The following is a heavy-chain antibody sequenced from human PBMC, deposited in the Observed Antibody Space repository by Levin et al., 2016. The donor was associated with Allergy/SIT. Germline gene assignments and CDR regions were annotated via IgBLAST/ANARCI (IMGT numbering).Heavy chain of an antibody. CDR3: ARVRSAPANDAFDI. CDR2: IYYSGST. V-gene: IGHV4-59*01. Sequence: WIRQPPGKGLEWIGYIYYSGSTNYNPSLKSRVTISVDTSKNQFSLKLSSVTAADTAVYYCARVRSAPANDAFDIWGQGTMVTVSS. J-gene: IGHJ3*02. D-gene: IGHD2-2*01.